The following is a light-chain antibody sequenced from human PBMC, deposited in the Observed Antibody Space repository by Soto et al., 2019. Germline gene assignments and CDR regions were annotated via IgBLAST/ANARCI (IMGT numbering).Light chain of an antibody. Sequence: EIVVTQSPSTLAVSLGERSTLSCRASQSVRSNLAWYQQKPGQAPRLLIYDASTRAPGIPARFSGSGSGTELTLTISSLQSDDFAVYHCQQYNSWPPTFGHGTRLEIK. J-gene: IGKJ5*01. CDR3: QQYNSWPPT. CDR1: QSVRSN. V-gene: IGKV3-15*01. CDR2: DAS.